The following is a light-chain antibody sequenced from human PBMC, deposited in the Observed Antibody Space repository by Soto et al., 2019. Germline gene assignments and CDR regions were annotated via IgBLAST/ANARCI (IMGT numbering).Light chain of an antibody. CDR3: QQYGTSPWT. CDR2: GAS. V-gene: IGKV3-20*01. Sequence: EIVLTQSPGTLSLSPGERATLSCRASESVSSSYLGWYQQKPGQAPRLLIYGASSRATGIPDRFSGSGSGPDLTIPIRRLEPEDFAVYYCQQYGTSPWTFGKGTKV. J-gene: IGKJ1*01. CDR1: ESVSSSY.